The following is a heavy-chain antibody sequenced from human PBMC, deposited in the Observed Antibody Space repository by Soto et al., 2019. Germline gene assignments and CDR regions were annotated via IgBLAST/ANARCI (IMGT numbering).Heavy chain of an antibody. D-gene: IGHD6-19*01. J-gene: IGHJ4*02. CDR1: GASISSSTFY. V-gene: IGHV4-39*01. Sequence: QLQLQESGPGLVKPSETLSLTCTVSGASISSSTFYWGWIRQPPGKGLEWIGTVYYSGSAYYNPSLKSGLTISVDTSKNQFTLKLSSVTAADTALYYCVRNAPYRSGGASRHDYCGQGTLFSVSS. CDR2: VYYSGSA. CDR3: VRNAPYRSGGASRHDY.